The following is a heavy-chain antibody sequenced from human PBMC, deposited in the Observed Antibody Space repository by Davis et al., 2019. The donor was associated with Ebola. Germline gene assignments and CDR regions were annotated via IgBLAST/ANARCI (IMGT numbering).Heavy chain of an antibody. CDR3: ARDPTLGGFGDKDY. CDR1: GFIFSSYW. V-gene: IGHV3-7*01. CDR2: IKEDGSEK. J-gene: IGHJ4*02. Sequence: GESLKISCAASGFIFSSYWMTWVRQAPGKGLEWVANIKEDGSEKYYVDSVKGRFTISRDNAKNTLYLQMNSLRAEDTAVYYCARDPTLGGFGDKDYWGQGTLVTVSS. D-gene: IGHD3-10*01.